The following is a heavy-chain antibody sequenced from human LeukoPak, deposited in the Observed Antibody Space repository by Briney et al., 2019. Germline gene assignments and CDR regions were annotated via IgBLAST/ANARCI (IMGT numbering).Heavy chain of an antibody. V-gene: IGHV3-21*01. D-gene: IGHD6-13*01. Sequence: GGSLRLSCAASGFTFSSYSMNWVRQAPGKGLEWVSSISSSSSYIYYADSVKGRFTISRDNSKNTLYLQMNSLRAEDTAVYYCARDRGLRAAARAFDIWGQGTMVTVSS. CDR1: GFTFSSYS. CDR2: ISSSSSYI. J-gene: IGHJ3*02. CDR3: ARDRGLRAAARAFDI.